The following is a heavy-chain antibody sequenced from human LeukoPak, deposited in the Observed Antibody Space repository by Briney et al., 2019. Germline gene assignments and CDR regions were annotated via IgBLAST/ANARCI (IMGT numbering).Heavy chain of an antibody. V-gene: IGHV5-51*01. CDR2: IYPGDSDT. CDR3: ARATYSGGGFDI. D-gene: IGHD1-26*01. J-gene: IGHJ3*02. Sequence: GESLKISCEGSGYTFTNYWIAWVRQMPGKGLEWMGIIYPGDSDTRYSPSFQGQVTISADKSISTAYLQWSSLKASATAMYYCARATYSGGGFDIWGQGTMVTVSS. CDR1: GYTFTNYW.